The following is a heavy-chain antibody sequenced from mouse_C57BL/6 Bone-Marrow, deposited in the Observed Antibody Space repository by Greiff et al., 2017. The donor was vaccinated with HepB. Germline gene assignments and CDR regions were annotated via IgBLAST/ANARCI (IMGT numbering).Heavy chain of an antibody. V-gene: IGHV1-78*01. CDR1: GYTFTDHT. CDR2: IYPRDGST. D-gene: IGHD2-4*01. J-gene: IGHJ2*01. CDR3: ARLVYYDYALFDY. Sequence: VQLQESDAELVKPGASVKISCKVSGYTFTDHTIHWMKQRPEQGLEWIGYIYPRDGSTKYNEKFKGKATLTADKSSSTAYMQLNSLTSEDSAVYFCARLVYYDYALFDYWGQGTTLTVSS.